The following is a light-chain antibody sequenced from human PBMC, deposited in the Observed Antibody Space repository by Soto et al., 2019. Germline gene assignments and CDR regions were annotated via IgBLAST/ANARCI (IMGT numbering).Light chain of an antibody. Sequence: DIQMTQSPSSVSASVGDRFTITCMASQGISSWLSWYQQKPGKAPTRLIYAAYSLQSGVTSRFSGSGSGTEFTLTISSLQPEDFATYYCLQHNSYPPTVGQGTKVDIK. CDR3: LQHNSYPPT. CDR1: QGISSW. V-gene: IGKV1-17*03. J-gene: IGKJ1*01. CDR2: AAY.